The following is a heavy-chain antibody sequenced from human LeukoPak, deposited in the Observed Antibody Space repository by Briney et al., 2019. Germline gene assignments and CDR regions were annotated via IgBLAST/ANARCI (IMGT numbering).Heavy chain of an antibody. V-gene: IGHV3-43*02. CDR3: ARDREEEAFGADYYFDY. Sequence: RGSLRLSCAPSGFTFSPYWMNWVRQAPGKGLEWVSLITGDGSRTYYADSVKGRFSISRDNSKNSLYLQMNGLRSEDTALYYCARDREEEAFGADYYFDYWGQGNLVTVSS. J-gene: IGHJ4*02. CDR2: ITGDGSRT. CDR1: GFTFSPYW. D-gene: IGHD3-3*02.